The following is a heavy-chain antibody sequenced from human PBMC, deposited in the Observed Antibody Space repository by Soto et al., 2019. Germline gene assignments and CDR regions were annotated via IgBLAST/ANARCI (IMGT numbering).Heavy chain of an antibody. CDR3: AKVQFWGGTSTVDLPADY. J-gene: IGHJ4*02. Sequence: GGSLRLSCAASGFTFSSYAMSWVRQAPGKGLEWVSAISGSGGSTYYADSVKGRFTISRDNSKNTLYLQMNSLRAEDTAVYYCAKVQFWGGTSTVDLPADYWGQGTLVTVSS. V-gene: IGHV3-23*01. CDR2: ISGSGGST. CDR1: GFTFSSYA. D-gene: IGHD4-17*01.